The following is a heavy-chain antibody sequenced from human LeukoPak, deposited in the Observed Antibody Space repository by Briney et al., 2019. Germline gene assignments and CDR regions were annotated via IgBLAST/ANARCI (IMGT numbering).Heavy chain of an antibody. V-gene: IGHV3-64*01. CDR2: ISSNGGKT. D-gene: IGHD1-14*01. CDR1: GFTFITYG. J-gene: IGHJ4*02. Sequence: GGSLRLSCAASGFTFITYGMLWVRQAPGKGLEYVSAISSNGGKTYYANSVKGRFTISRDNSKNTLYLQMGSLRTEDMAVYYCARDYNNIWAPLFDSWGQGTLVTVSS. CDR3: ARDYNNIWAPLFDS.